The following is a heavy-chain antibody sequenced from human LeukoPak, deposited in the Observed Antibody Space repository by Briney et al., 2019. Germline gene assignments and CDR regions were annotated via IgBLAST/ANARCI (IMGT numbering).Heavy chain of an antibody. D-gene: IGHD2-21*01. CDR3: AREGVEMTTAYYFDF. Sequence: SETLSLTCTVSAASMKTYYWTWIRQSPGKGLEWLGYIYYSGSANYNPSLRNRVTISVDTPKSQFSLNLTSVTAADTAIYYCAREGVEMTTAYYFDFWGQGILVTVSS. J-gene: IGHJ4*02. V-gene: IGHV4-59*01. CDR1: AASMKTYY. CDR2: IYYSGSA.